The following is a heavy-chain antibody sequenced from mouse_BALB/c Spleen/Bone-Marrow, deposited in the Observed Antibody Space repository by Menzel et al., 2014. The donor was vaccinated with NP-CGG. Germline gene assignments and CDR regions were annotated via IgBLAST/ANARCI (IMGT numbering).Heavy chain of an antibody. D-gene: IGHD3-2*02. J-gene: IGHJ4*01. CDR1: GFTFSSYA. CDR2: ISSGGSYT. V-gene: IGHV5-9-4*01. CDR3: ARSPQRDYAMDY. Sequence: EVKVVDSGGGLVKPGGSLKPSCAASGFTFSSYAMSWVRQSPEKRLEWVAEISSGGSYTYYPDTVTGRFTISRDNAKNTLYLEMSSLRSEDTAMYYCARSPQRDYAMDYWGQGTSVTVSS.